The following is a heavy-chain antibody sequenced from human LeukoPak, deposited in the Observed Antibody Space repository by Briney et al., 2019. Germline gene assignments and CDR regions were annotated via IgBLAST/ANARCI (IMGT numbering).Heavy chain of an antibody. CDR1: GGSISSGSYY. V-gene: IGHV4-61*02. Sequence: SETLSLTCTVSGGSISSGSYYWSWIRQPAGKGLEWIGRIYTSGSTNYNPSLKSRVTISVDTSKNQFSLKLSSVTAADTAVYYCARGVIMDVWGKGTTVTVSS. J-gene: IGHJ6*03. CDR2: IYTSGST. CDR3: ARGVIMDV. D-gene: IGHD2/OR15-2a*01.